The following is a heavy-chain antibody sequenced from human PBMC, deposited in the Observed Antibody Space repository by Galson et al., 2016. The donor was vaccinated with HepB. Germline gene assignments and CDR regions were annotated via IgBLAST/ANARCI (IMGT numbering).Heavy chain of an antibody. V-gene: IGHV3-48*04. D-gene: IGHD4-17*01. Sequence: SLRLSCAASGFTFSDYSMNWVRQSPEKGLEWVAYISGSSSSIQCAESVRGRITVSRDNTKNSMLLQMSSLRVEDTAVYYCARESGAYSYYSGLDVWGLGTTVTVSS. CDR1: GFTFSDYS. CDR2: ISGSSSSI. J-gene: IGHJ6*02. CDR3: ARESGAYSYYSGLDV.